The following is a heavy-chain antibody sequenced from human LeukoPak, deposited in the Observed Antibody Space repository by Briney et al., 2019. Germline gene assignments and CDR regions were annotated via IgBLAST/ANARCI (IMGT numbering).Heavy chain of an antibody. J-gene: IGHJ5*02. CDR3: ARGGAMASEVIWFDP. CDR2: INHSGST. V-gene: IGHV4-34*01. D-gene: IGHD5-18*01. Sequence: SETLSLTCAVYGGSFSGYYWSWIRQPPGRGLEWIGEINHSGSTNYNPPLKSRVTISVDTSKNQFSLKLSSVTAANTAVYYCARGGAMASEVIWFDPWGQGTLVTVSS. CDR1: GGSFSGYY.